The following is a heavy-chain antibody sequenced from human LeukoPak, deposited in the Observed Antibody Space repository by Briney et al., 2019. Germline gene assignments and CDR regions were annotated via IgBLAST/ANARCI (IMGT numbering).Heavy chain of an antibody. CDR3: TRGVLPARFDS. D-gene: IGHD2-2*01. CDR1: GYTFTGFW. Sequence: ASVKVSCKASGYTFTGFWIHWVRQAPGQGCEWMGWINPNNGGTNYAQKFQGRVTMTRDTSTSTVYMELSSLISDDTAVYYCTRGVLPARFDSWGQGTLVTVTS. J-gene: IGHJ5*01. CDR2: INPNNGGT. V-gene: IGHV1-2*02.